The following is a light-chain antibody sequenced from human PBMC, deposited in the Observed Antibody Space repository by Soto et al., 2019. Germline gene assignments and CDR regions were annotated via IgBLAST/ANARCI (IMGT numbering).Light chain of an antibody. CDR3: TSSTSGSIYV. CDR1: SSDVGGYNY. Sequence: QSALTQAASVSGSPGQSITISCTGTSSDVGGYNYVSWYQQFPGKVPKLLIYNVSNRPSGVSNRFSGSKSGNTASLTISGLQAEDEADYFCTSSTSGSIYVFGHGTKVTVL. CDR2: NVS. V-gene: IGLV2-14*01. J-gene: IGLJ1*01.